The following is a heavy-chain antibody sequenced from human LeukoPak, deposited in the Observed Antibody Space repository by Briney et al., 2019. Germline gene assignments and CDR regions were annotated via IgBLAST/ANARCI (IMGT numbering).Heavy chain of an antibody. CDR1: GASINSYY. Sequence: PSETLSLTCSVSGASINSYYWNWIRQSPGKGLEWLGNIHYRGTTNYNPSLKSRVTMSLDTSKNQFSLKLSSVTAADTAVYYCTRYPAYYYDSSGYWDYWGQGTLVTISS. CDR2: IHYRGTT. CDR3: TRYPAYYYDSSGYWDY. D-gene: IGHD3-22*01. V-gene: IGHV4-59*13. J-gene: IGHJ4*01.